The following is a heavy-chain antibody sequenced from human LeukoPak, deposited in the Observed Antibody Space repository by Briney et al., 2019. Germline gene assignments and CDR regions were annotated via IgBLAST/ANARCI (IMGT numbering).Heavy chain of an antibody. J-gene: IGHJ4*02. Sequence: SETLSLTCTVSGGSISSGGYYRSWIRQHPGKGLEWIGSIYYSGSTNYNPSLQGRVTISLDTSRNQFSLKLSSVTAADTAVYYCASGDNDPLFDYWGQGTLVTVSS. CDR3: ASGDNDPLFDY. CDR1: GGSISSGGYY. D-gene: IGHD1-1*01. V-gene: IGHV4-31*03. CDR2: IYYSGST.